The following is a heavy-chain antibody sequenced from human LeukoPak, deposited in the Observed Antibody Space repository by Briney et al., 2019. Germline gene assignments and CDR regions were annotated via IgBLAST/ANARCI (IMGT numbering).Heavy chain of an antibody. CDR1: GGTFSSCA. D-gene: IGHD6-6*01. J-gene: IGHJ4*02. CDR3: ASGYSSSFDSDY. V-gene: IGHV1-69*05. Sequence: SVKVSCKASGGTFSSCAISWVRQAPGQGLEWMGRIIPIFGTANYAQKFQGRVTITTDESTSTAYMELSSLRSEDTAVYYCASGYSSSFDSDYWGQGTLVTVSS. CDR2: IIPIFGTA.